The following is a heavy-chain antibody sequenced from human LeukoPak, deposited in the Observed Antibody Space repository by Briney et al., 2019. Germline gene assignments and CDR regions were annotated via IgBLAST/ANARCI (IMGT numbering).Heavy chain of an antibody. J-gene: IGHJ4*02. CDR2: LSGSGGDK. CDR1: GFPFSDYY. Sequence: GGALRLSCAASGFPFSDYYMWWIRPSPGEGLEWVSYLSGSGGDKNYADSMKGRFTISRDNAENSLYLQMNNLRIEDTAIYYCATDIRAVGDSRYFDYWGQGTLVTVSS. D-gene: IGHD1-26*01. V-gene: IGHV3-11*01. CDR3: ATDIRAVGDSRYFDY.